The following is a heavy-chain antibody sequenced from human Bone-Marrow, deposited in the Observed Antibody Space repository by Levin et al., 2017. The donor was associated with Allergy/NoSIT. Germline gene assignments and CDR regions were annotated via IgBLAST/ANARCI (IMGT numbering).Heavy chain of an antibody. D-gene: IGHD2-21*02. CDR2: IKEDGSEK. J-gene: IGHJ4*02. V-gene: IGHV3-7*01. CDR3: ARARRTASTPEFFDF. Sequence: GGSLRLSCSVSGFSFRDYWMSWVRQAPGKGLEWVANIKEDGSEKLSAASVKGRFIISRDNDKNSLFLQMNSLRVEDMAVYYCARARRTASTPEFFDFWGQGTLVTVSS. CDR1: GFSFRDYW.